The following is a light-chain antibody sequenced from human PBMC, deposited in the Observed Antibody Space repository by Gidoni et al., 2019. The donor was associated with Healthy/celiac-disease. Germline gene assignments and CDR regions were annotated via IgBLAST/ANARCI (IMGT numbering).Light chain of an antibody. V-gene: IGLV3-10*01. J-gene: IGLJ1*01. CDR1: ALQKKY. Sequence: SYELTQPPSVSVSPGQTARSTCSGDALQKKYAYWYQQKSGQAPVLVIYEESKRPAGIPERFSGSSSGTMATLTISGAQVEDEADYYCYSTDSSGNHREVFGTGTKVTVL. CDR2: EES. CDR3: YSTDSSGNHREV.